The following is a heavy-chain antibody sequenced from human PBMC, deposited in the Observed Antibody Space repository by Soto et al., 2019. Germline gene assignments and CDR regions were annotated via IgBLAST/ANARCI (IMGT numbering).Heavy chain of an antibody. Sequence: PVGSLSLSCAASGFTFSSYAMHWVRPAPGKGLEWVAVISYDGSNKYYADSVKGRFTISRDNSKNTLYLQMNSLRAEDTAVYYCARDGEDLDYGMDVWGQGTTVTVSS. CDR3: ARDGEDLDYGMDV. J-gene: IGHJ6*02. V-gene: IGHV3-30-3*01. CDR1: GFTFSSYA. CDR2: ISYDGSNK. D-gene: IGHD3-3*01.